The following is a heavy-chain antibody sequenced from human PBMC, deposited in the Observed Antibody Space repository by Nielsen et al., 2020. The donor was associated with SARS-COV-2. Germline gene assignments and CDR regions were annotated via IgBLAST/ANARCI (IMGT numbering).Heavy chain of an antibody. CDR2: IIPIFGTA. V-gene: IGHV1-69*06. D-gene: IGHD2-2*01. J-gene: IGHJ6*02. Sequence: SVKVSCKASGGTFISYAISWVRQAPGQGLEWMGGIIPIFGTANYAQKFQGRVTITADKSTSTAYMELSSLRSEDTAVYYCARDEYQLPRYYYYGMDVWGQGTTVTVSS. CDR1: GGTFISYA. CDR3: ARDEYQLPRYYYYGMDV.